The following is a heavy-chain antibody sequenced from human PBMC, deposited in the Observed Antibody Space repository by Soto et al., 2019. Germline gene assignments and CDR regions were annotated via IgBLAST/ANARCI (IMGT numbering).Heavy chain of an antibody. CDR3: ARALRYYDSSGYYFDVGLDY. CDR2: IYYSGGT. CDR1: GGSISSGDYY. J-gene: IGHJ4*02. V-gene: IGHV4-30-4*01. D-gene: IGHD3-22*01. Sequence: PSETLSLTCTVSGGSISSGDYYWSWIRQPPGKGLEWIGYIYYSGGTYYNTSLKSRVTISVDTSKNQFSLKLSSVTAADTAVYYCARALRYYDSSGYYFDVGLDYWGQGTLVTVSS.